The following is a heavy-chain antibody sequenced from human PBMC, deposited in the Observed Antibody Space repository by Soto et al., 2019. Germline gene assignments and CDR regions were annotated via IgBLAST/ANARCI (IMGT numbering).Heavy chain of an antibody. D-gene: IGHD3-10*01. CDR2: IHYSGST. Sequence: QVQLQESGPGLVKPSETVSLTCTVSGGSISSYYWSWIRQPPGKGLEWIGYIHYSGSTKYNPSLKSRVTISVDTSKNQFSLKLSSVTAADTAVYYCARRLVRGVIDYWGKGTLVTVSS. CDR3: ARRLVRGVIDY. CDR1: GGSISSYY. V-gene: IGHV4-59*08. J-gene: IGHJ4*02.